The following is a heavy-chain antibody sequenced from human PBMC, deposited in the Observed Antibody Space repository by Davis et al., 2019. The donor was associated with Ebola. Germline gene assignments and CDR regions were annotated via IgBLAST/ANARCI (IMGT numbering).Heavy chain of an antibody. J-gene: IGHJ4*02. V-gene: IGHV1-46*01. CDR2: IDPSDGTT. CDR1: GYTFTTKY. D-gene: IGHD3-22*01. CDR3: VIITMT. Sequence: ASVKVSCKTSGYTFTTKYVHWVRQAPGQGLEWLGKIDPSDGTTDFPQKFQARVTMTRDTSTSTVYMELRSLTSDDTAVYYCVIITMTWGQGNLVTVSS.